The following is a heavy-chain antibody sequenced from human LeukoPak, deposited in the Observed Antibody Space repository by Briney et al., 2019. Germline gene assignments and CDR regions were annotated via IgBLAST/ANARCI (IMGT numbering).Heavy chain of an antibody. Sequence: SGGSLRLSCAASGFTFSSYWMHWVRQAPGKGLVWVSRINSDGSSTSYADSVKGRFTISRDNAKNTLYLQMNSLRAEDTAVYYCAKRVSDSSTSCYWCAEYFQHWGQGTLVTVSS. D-gene: IGHD2-2*01. V-gene: IGHV3-74*01. J-gene: IGHJ1*01. CDR1: GFTFSSYW. CDR3: AKRVSDSSTSCYWCAEYFQH. CDR2: INSDGSST.